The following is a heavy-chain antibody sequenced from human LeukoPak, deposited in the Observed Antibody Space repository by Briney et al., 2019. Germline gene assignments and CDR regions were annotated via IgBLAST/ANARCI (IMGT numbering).Heavy chain of an antibody. CDR1: GFTFGDFV. CDR2: ISWTGDKV. CDR3: IKDAPNGSIDY. J-gene: IGHJ4*02. D-gene: IGHD2-8*01. Sequence: TGGSLRLSCVTSGFTFGDFVMHWVRQAPGKGLECVSTISWTGDKVAYAGSEKGRFTVSRDNAKNSLFLQMNSLRTDDTALYYCIKDAPNGSIDYWGQGTLVTVSS. V-gene: IGHV3-9*01.